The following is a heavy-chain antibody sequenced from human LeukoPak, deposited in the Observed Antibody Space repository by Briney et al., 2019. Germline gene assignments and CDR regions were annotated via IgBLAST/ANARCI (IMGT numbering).Heavy chain of an antibody. J-gene: IGHJ4*02. D-gene: IGHD1-26*01. CDR1: GGTFISYA. CDR2: IIPIFGTA. Sequence: SVKVSCKASGGTFISYAISWVRQAPGQGLEWMGGIIPIFGTANYAQKFQGRVTITADESTRTAYMELSSLRSEDTAVYYCARDAAHSGSYSFDDWGQGTLVTVSS. V-gene: IGHV1-69*13. CDR3: ARDAAHSGSYSFDD.